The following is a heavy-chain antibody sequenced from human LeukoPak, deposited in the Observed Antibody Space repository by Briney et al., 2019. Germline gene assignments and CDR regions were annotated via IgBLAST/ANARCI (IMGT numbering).Heavy chain of an antibody. Sequence: GGSLRLSCAASGFTFSDYYMSWIRQAPGKGLEWVSYISSSGSTIYYADSVKGRFTISRDNAKNSLYLQMNSLRAEDTAVYYCARLGREWLEAYYFDYWGQGTLVTVSS. D-gene: IGHD5-12*01. V-gene: IGHV3-11*01. CDR2: ISSSGSTI. CDR1: GFTFSDYY. J-gene: IGHJ4*02. CDR3: ARLGREWLEAYYFDY.